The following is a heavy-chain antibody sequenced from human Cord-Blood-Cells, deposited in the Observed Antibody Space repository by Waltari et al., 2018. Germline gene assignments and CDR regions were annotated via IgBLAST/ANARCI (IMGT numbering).Heavy chain of an antibody. V-gene: IGHV1-69*01. CDR3: ARVPLWFGESLYYYYYYMDV. Sequence: QVQLVQSGAEVKKPGSSVKVSCKASGGTFSSYAISRVRQAPGQVLEWMGGIIPIFGTANYAQKFQGRVTITADESTSTAYMELSSLRSEDTAVYYCARVPLWFGESLYYYYYYMDVWGKGTTVTVSS. CDR2: IIPIFGTA. D-gene: IGHD3-10*01. J-gene: IGHJ6*03. CDR1: GGTFSSYA.